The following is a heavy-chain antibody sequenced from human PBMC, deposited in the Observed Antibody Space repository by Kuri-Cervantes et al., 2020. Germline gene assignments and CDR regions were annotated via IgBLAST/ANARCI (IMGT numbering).Heavy chain of an antibody. J-gene: IGHJ4*01. Sequence: GGSLRLSCAASGFTFSSYAMSWVRQAPGKGLEWVSAISGSGGSTYYADSVKGRFTISRDNAKNSLYLQMNSLRAEDTAVYYCATGQQLGFDYWGQGTLVTVSS. CDR3: ATGQQLGFDY. D-gene: IGHD6-13*01. CDR1: GFTFSSYA. CDR2: ISGSGGST. V-gene: IGHV3-23*01.